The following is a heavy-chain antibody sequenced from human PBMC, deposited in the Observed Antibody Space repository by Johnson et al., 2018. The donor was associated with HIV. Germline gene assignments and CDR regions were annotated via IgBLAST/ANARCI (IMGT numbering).Heavy chain of an antibody. J-gene: IGHJ3*02. D-gene: IGHD1-1*01. Sequence: VQLVESGGGLVQPGGSLRLSCAASGFTVSSNYMSWVRQAPGKGLEWVSGIYSGGSTYYAEAVKGRCTISRENSKNTLYLQMNSLRAEDTAVYYCASRYTVDAFDIWGQGTMVTVSS. CDR1: GFTVSSNY. V-gene: IGHV3-66*02. CDR2: IYSGGST. CDR3: ASRYTVDAFDI.